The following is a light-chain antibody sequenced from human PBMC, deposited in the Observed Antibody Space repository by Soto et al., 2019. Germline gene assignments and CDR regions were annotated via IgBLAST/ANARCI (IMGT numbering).Light chain of an antibody. J-gene: IGKJ1*01. CDR1: QSVRNSY. CDR2: AAS. V-gene: IGKV3-20*01. Sequence: EIVLTQSPGTLSLSPGERATLSCRASQSVRNSYVAWYQQKPGQAPRLLISAASTRATGIPDRFSGSGSGTDFTISISRLEPEDFAVDYCQQYGFSKTFGQGTKVEIK. CDR3: QQYGFSKT.